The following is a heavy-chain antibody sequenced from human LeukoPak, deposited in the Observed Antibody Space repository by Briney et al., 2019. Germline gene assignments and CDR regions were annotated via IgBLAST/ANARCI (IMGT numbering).Heavy chain of an antibody. J-gene: IGHJ4*02. CDR2: ISAYNGNT. D-gene: IGHD3-3*01. Sequence: ASVKVSCKASGYTFTSYGISWVRQAPGQGLEWMGWISAYNGNTNYAQKLQGRVTMTTDTSTSTAYMELRSLRSDDTAVYYCARVRLLGVVIPFIDYWGQGTLVTVSS. CDR3: ARVRLLGVVIPFIDY. V-gene: IGHV1-18*01. CDR1: GYTFTSYG.